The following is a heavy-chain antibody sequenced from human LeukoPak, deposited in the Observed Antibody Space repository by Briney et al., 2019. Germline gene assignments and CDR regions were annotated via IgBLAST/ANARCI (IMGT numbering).Heavy chain of an antibody. CDR2: INHSGST. Sequence: SETLSLTCAVCGGSFSGYYWSWIRPPPGKGLEWIGEINHSGSTNYNPSLKSRVTILVDTSKNHFSLKLSSVTAADTAVYYCARGHSPVTTKVSYFQHWGQGTLVTVSS. CDR3: ARGHSPVTTKVSYFQH. D-gene: IGHD4-17*01. J-gene: IGHJ1*01. CDR1: GGSFSGYY. V-gene: IGHV4-34*01.